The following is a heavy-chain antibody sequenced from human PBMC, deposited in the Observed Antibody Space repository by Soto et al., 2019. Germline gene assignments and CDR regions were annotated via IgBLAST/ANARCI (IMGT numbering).Heavy chain of an antibody. Sequence: SETLSLTCAVYGESFSGYYWSWIRQPPGKGLEWIGGINHSGSTNYNPSLKSRVTISVDTSKNQFSLKLSSVTAADTAVYYCARGSYNWNYVRYYYGMDVWGQGTTVTVSS. CDR1: GESFSGYY. V-gene: IGHV4-34*01. D-gene: IGHD1-7*01. CDR3: ARGSYNWNYVRYYYGMDV. CDR2: INHSGST. J-gene: IGHJ6*02.